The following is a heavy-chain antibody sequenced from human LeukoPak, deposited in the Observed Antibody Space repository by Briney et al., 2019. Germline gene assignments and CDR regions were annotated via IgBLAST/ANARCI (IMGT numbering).Heavy chain of an antibody. CDR2: ITGSGGST. D-gene: IGHD3-3*01. V-gene: IGHV3-23*01. Sequence: GGSLRLFCAASGFTLEVYGMSGVRQAPGKGLEGGSAITGSGGSTFHADSVRGRFTISRDNSKKTLYLQMNSLRAEDTAVYYCAKDKTYDDLRSGHDAFDIWGQGTMVIVFS. CDR3: AKDKTYDDLRSGHDAFDI. CDR1: GFTLEVYG. J-gene: IGHJ3*02.